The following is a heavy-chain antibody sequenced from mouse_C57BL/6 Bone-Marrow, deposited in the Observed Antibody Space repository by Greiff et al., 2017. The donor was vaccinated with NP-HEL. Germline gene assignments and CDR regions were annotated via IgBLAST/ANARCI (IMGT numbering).Heavy chain of an antibody. CDR2: IYPRSGNT. Sequence: VQGVESGAELARPGASVKLSCKASGYTFTSYGISWVKQRTGQGLEWIGEIYPRSGNTYYNEKFKGKATLTADKSSSTAYMELRSLTSEDSAVYFCASYREFAYWGQGTLVTVSA. CDR3: ASYREFAY. D-gene: IGHD2-12*01. CDR1: GYTFTSYG. V-gene: IGHV1-81*01. J-gene: IGHJ3*01.